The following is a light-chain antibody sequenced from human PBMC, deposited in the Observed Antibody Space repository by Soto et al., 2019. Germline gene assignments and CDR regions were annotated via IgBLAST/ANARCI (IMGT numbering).Light chain of an antibody. CDR2: RTS. Sequence: EIVMAESPATLSVSPGDRATLSCRASQSISSNLAWYQQKPGQAPRLLMFRTSSRATGFPARFSGSGSGTEFTLTISSLQSEDFAIYYCQQYNNWPRTFGQGTKVDIK. CDR3: QQYNNWPRT. J-gene: IGKJ1*01. CDR1: QSISSN. V-gene: IGKV3-15*01.